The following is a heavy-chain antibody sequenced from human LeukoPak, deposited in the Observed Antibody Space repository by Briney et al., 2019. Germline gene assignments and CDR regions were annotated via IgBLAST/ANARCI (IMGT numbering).Heavy chain of an antibody. V-gene: IGHV1-18*01. CDR3: AREGHDYGDNTPDY. CDR1: GYTFRNYG. D-gene: IGHD4-17*01. CDR2: ISPYNDNT. Sequence: ASVKVSCKASGYTFRNYGILWVRQAPGQGLEWMGWISPYNDNTHYAQNFQGRVTMTTDTSTNLAYMELRSLRYDDTAVYYCAREGHDYGDNTPDYWGRGTLVTVSS. J-gene: IGHJ4*02.